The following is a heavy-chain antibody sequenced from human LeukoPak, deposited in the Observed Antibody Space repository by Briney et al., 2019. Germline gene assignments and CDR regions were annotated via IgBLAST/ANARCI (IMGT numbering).Heavy chain of an antibody. CDR1: GGAFSSYT. D-gene: IGHD3-10*01. CDR2: SVPILGIA. V-gene: IGHV1-69*02. Sequence: ASVKVSSKTSGGAFSSYTISWVRQAPGQGLEWMGRSVPILGIANYAQKFQGRVTITADKSTSTAYMELSSLRSEDTAVYYCARAYGSGIFQHWGQGTLVTVSS. CDR3: ARAYGSGIFQH. J-gene: IGHJ1*01.